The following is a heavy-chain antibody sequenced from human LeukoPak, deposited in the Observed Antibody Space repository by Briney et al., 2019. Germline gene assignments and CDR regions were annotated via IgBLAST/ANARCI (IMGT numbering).Heavy chain of an antibody. V-gene: IGHV3-9*01. CDR3: AKASTVTTRSIDY. CDR2: ISWNSGNI. Sequence: PGGSLRLSCAASGFTFDDYAMHWVRQAPGKGLEWVSGISWNSGNIGYADSVKGRFTISRDNAKNSLYLQMNSLGAEDTALYYCAKASTVTTRSIDYWGQGTLVTVSS. J-gene: IGHJ4*02. D-gene: IGHD4-17*01. CDR1: GFTFDDYA.